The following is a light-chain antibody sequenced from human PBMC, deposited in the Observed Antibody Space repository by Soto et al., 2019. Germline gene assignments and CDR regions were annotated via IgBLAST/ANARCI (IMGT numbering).Light chain of an antibody. Sequence: EVVMTQSPATLSVSPGESATISCRASQSLNSNVAWYRQKPGQAPRLLIYDASTRATGIPARFSGSGSGTEFTLTISSLQSEDFAVYYCQQYRVWPPVTFGGGTKVDIK. J-gene: IGKJ4*01. CDR3: QQYRVWPPVT. CDR1: QSLNSN. CDR2: DAS. V-gene: IGKV3-15*01.